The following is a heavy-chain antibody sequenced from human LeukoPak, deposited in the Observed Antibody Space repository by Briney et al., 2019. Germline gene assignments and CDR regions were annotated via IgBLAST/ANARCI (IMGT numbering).Heavy chain of an antibody. V-gene: IGHV3-23*01. CDR2: ISGSGGST. CDR1: AFTFSSYA. J-gene: IGHJ2*01. D-gene: IGHD1-7*01. Sequence: GGSLRLSCAASAFTFSSYAMSWVRQAPGKGLEWVSSISGSGGSTYYADSVKGRFTISRDNSKNTLYLQVNSLRAEDTALYYCAKGRGNSLNWYFDLWGRGTLVTVSS. CDR3: AKGRGNSLNWYFDL.